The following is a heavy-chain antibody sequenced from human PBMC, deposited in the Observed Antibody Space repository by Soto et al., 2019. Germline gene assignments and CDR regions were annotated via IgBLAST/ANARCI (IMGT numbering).Heavy chain of an antibody. V-gene: IGHV1-18*01. J-gene: IGHJ5*02. Sequence: ASVKVSCKTSGYTFSNYGITWVRQAPGQPLEWLGWISLYSDGTNYAQKFQGRVSMTTDTSTTTAYMELRSLRSDDTAVYFCARVVPGAEAWFGPWGQGTLVTVSS. CDR1: GYTFSNYG. CDR2: ISLYSDGT. CDR3: ARVVPGAEAWFGP. D-gene: IGHD2-2*01.